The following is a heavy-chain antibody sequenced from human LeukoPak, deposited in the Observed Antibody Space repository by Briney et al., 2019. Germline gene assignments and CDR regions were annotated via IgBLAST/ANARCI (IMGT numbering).Heavy chain of an antibody. V-gene: IGHV4-34*01. J-gene: IGHJ4*02. CDR1: GGSFSGYY. CDR3: ARGRRYYYDSSGYWFDY. Sequence: SETLSLTCAVYGGSFSGYYRSWIRQPPGKGLEWIGEINHSGSTNYNPSLKSRVTISVDTSKNQFSLKLSSVTAADTAVYYCARGRRYYYDSSGYWFDYWGQGTLVTVSS. D-gene: IGHD3-22*01. CDR2: INHSGST.